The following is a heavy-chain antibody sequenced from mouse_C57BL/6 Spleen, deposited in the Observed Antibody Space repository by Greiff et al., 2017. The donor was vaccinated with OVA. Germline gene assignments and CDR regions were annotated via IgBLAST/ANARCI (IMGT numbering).Heavy chain of an antibody. CDR3: ARRGLDAMGY. D-gene: IGHD2-13*01. CDR1: GYTFTSYW. CDR2: IDPSDSYT. Sequence: VQLQQPGAELVMPGASVKLSCKASGYTFTSYWMHWVKQRPGQGLEWIGEIDPSDSYTNYNQKFKGKSTLTVDKSSSTAYMQLSSLTSEDSAVYYCARRGLDAMGYWGQVTSVTVAS. J-gene: IGHJ4*01. V-gene: IGHV1-69*01.